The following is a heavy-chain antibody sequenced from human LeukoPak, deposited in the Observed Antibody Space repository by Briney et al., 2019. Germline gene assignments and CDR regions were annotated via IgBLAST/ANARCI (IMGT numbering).Heavy chain of an antibody. J-gene: IGHJ4*02. V-gene: IGHV3-21*01. Sequence: GGSLRLSCAASGFTFSRYNMNWVRRAPGKGLEWVSSISRTGNYIYYADSVKGRFTTSRDNPQNSLFLQMNSLRVEDTAVYYCARVLETDCSGGSCYSGLDYWGQGTLVTVSS. CDR3: ARVLETDCSGGSCYSGLDY. CDR1: GFTFSRYN. CDR2: ISRTGNYI. D-gene: IGHD2-15*01.